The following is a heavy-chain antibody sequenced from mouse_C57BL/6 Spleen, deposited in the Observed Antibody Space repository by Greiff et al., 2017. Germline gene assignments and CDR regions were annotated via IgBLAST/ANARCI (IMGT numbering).Heavy chain of an antibody. CDR3: ARSPYYYGSRYGWYVDV. CDR1: GYTFTSYW. D-gene: IGHD1-1*01. CDR2: IYPGSGST. J-gene: IGHJ1*03. Sequence: QVQLKQPGAELVKPGASVKMSCKASGYTFTSYWITWVKKRPGQGLEWIGDIYPGSGSTTYNEKFKSKATMTVDTSSSTAYMQLSSLTSEDSAVYYCARSPYYYGSRYGWYVDVWGTGTTVTVSS. V-gene: IGHV1-55*01.